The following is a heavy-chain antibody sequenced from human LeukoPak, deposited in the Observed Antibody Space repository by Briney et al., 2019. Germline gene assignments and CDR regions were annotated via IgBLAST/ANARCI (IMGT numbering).Heavy chain of an antibody. Sequence: PSETLSLTCTVSGGSISSGSYYWSWIRQPAGKGREWIGRIYTSGSTNYNPSLKSRVTISVDTSKNQFSLKLSSVTAADTAVYYCARGYITIFGVASFAFDIWGQGTMVTVSS. CDR1: GGSISSGSYY. CDR3: ARGYITIFGVASFAFDI. V-gene: IGHV4-61*02. CDR2: IYTSGST. D-gene: IGHD3-3*01. J-gene: IGHJ3*02.